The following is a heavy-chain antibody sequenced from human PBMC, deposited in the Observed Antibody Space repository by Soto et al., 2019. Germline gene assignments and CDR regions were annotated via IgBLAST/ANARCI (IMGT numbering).Heavy chain of an antibody. CDR2: ISSSSGYT. D-gene: IGHD2-2*01. CDR1: GLEXCDYY. Sequence: GGSLRLCWAASGLEXCDYYMSWILKDPGKGLEWVSYISSSSGYTNYADSVKGRFTISRDNAKNSLFLQMNSLRVEDTAVYYCVGAGVAVVHWFDPWGQGTLVTVSS. CDR3: VGAGVAVVHWFDP. J-gene: IGHJ5*02. V-gene: IGHV3-11*05.